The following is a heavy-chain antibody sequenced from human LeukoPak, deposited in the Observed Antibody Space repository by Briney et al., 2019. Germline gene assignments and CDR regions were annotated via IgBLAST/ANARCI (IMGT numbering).Heavy chain of an antibody. CDR1: GFTFSSYA. J-gene: IGHJ4*02. CDR2: ISGSGGST. Sequence: PGGSLRLSCAASGFTFSSYAMSWVRQAPGKGLEWVSAISGSGGSTYYADSVKGRFTISRDNSKNTLYLQMNSLRAEDTAVYYCAKSYTYYYGSGSYPPSLDYWGQGTLVTVSS. CDR3: AKSYTYYYGSGSYPPSLDY. D-gene: IGHD3-10*01. V-gene: IGHV3-23*01.